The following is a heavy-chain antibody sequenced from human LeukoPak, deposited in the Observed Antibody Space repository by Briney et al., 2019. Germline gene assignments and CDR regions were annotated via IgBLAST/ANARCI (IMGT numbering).Heavy chain of an antibody. CDR1: GGTFSSYA. D-gene: IGHD2-21*01. V-gene: IGHV1-69*01. Sequence: SVKVSCKASGGTFSSYAISLVRQAPGQGLEWMGGIIPIFGTANYAQKFQGRVTITADESTSTAYMELSSLRSEDTAVYYCARAGDCGGDCYSDYWGQGTLVTVSS. J-gene: IGHJ4*02. CDR3: ARAGDCGGDCYSDY. CDR2: IIPIFGTA.